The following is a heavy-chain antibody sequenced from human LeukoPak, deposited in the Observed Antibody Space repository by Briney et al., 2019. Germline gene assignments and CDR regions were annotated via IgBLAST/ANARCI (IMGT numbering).Heavy chain of an antibody. V-gene: IGHV3-7*04. J-gene: IGHJ4*02. CDR1: GFTFTTYW. CDR3: ARGGGYAWDY. D-gene: IGHD5-12*01. Sequence: GSLTLSCAISGFTFTTYWMNWVRQAPGKGLEWVANIKQDGSEKYCVDSVKGRFTISRDNARNSLYLQMNSLRADDTAVYYRARGGGYAWDYWGQGTLVTVSS. CDR2: IKQDGSEK.